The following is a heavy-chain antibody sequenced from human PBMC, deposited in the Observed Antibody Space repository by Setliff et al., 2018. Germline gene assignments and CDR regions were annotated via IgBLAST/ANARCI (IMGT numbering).Heavy chain of an antibody. CDR3: ARDSHRLTTDPLFDH. D-gene: IGHD6-25*01. CDR1: GDSLSSGSYF. CDR2: VYKSGTT. V-gene: IGHV4-61*02. Sequence: SETLSLTCTVSGDSLSSGSYFWTWIRQPAGKGLERIGRVYKSGTTNYSPALKSRVTLSIDTSSNEFSLNLRSVTAADTAIYYCARDSHRLTTDPLFDHWGQGALVTVSS. J-gene: IGHJ4*02.